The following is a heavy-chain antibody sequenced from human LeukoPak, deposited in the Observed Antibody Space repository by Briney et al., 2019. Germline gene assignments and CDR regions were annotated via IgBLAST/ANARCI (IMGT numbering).Heavy chain of an antibody. V-gene: IGHV4-39*01. CDR2: IYYSGST. Sequence: PSETLSLTCTVSGGSISSSSYYWGWIRQPPGKGLEWIGSIYYSGSTYYNPSLKSRVTISVDTSKNQFSLKLSSVTAADTAVYYCARGLGVVSRYYYYMDVWGKGTTVTVSS. CDR3: ARGLGVVSRYYYYMDV. D-gene: IGHD3-3*01. J-gene: IGHJ6*03. CDR1: GGSISSSSYY.